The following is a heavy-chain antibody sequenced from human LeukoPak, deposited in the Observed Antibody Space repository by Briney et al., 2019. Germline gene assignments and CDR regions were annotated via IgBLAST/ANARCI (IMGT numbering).Heavy chain of an antibody. CDR3: AKRSKMGAVVVAASNY. D-gene: IGHD2-15*01. V-gene: IGHV3-23*01. CDR2: ISGSGGST. J-gene: IGHJ4*02. CDR1: GFPFSSYA. Sequence: PGGSLRLSCAASGFPFSSYAMSWVRQAPGKGLEWVSAISGSGGSTYYADSVKGRFTISRDNSKNTLYLQMNSLRAEDTAVYYCAKRSKMGAVVVAASNYWRQGTLVPVSS.